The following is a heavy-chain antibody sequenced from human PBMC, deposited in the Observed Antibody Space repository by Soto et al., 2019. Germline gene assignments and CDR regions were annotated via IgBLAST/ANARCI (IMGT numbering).Heavy chain of an antibody. V-gene: IGHV3-21*01. D-gene: IGHD6-19*01. CDR2: ISSSSSYI. Sequence: GGSLRLSCAASGFTFSSYSMNWVRQAPGKGLEWVSSISSSSSYIYYADSVKGRFTISRDNAKNSLYLQMNSLRAEDTAVYYCARGGPGEQSYFDYWGQGTLVTVSS. J-gene: IGHJ4*02. CDR1: GFTFSSYS. CDR3: ARGGPGEQSYFDY.